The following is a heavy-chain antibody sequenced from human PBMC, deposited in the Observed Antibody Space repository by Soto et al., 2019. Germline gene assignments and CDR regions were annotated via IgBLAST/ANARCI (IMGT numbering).Heavy chain of an antibody. CDR3: ARASGLGIVVYFDY. CDR1: DGSISSYY. D-gene: IGHD7-27*01. CDR2: IYYSGST. J-gene: IGHJ4*02. V-gene: IGHV4-59*01. Sequence: PSQLLSDKSTVADGSISSYYWSCIRQPPGKGLEWIGYIYYSGSTNYNPSLKSRVTISVDTSKNQFSLKLSSVTAADTAVYYCARASGLGIVVYFDYWGQGTLVTVSS.